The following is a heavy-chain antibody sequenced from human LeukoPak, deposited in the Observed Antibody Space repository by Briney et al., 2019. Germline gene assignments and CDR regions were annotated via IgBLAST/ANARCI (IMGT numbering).Heavy chain of an antibody. D-gene: IGHD5-12*01. CDR3: ATDASPSGYTKMGHDY. V-gene: IGHV3-15*01. J-gene: IGHJ4*02. Sequence: GGSLRLSCAASGFTFRNAWMNWIRQAPGKGLEWVGRIRTTHIEGATTEYVAPVKGRFTISRDDSKNTVYLQMNSLKTEDTAVYYCATDASPSGYTKMGHDYWGQGTLVTVSS. CDR2: IRTTHIEGATT. CDR1: GFTFRNAW.